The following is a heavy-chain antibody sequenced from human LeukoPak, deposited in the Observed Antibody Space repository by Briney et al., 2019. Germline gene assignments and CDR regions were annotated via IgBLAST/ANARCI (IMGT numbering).Heavy chain of an antibody. CDR3: ARDSYGSGNCMDV. CDR2: IIPILGIA. Sequence: SVKVSCKASGGTFSSYTISWVRQAPGQGLEWMGRIIPILGIANYAQKFQGRVTITADKSTSTAYMELSSLRSEDTAVYYCARDSYGSGNCMDVWGKGTTVTVSS. D-gene: IGHD3-10*01. CDR1: GGTFSSYT. V-gene: IGHV1-69*04. J-gene: IGHJ6*04.